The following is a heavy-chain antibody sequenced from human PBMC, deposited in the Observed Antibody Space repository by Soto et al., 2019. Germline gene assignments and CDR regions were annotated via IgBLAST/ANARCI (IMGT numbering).Heavy chain of an antibody. J-gene: IGHJ4*02. CDR3: ARVGGSHTGQYYFDY. D-gene: IGHD1-26*01. Sequence: QVQLVESGGGVVQPGRSLRLSCAASGFTFSSYAMHWVRQAPGKGLEWVAVISYDGSNKYYADSVKGRFTISRDNSKNTLYLQMNSLRAEDTAVYYCARVGGSHTGQYYFDYWGQGTLVTVSS. V-gene: IGHV3-30-3*01. CDR2: ISYDGSNK. CDR1: GFTFSSYA.